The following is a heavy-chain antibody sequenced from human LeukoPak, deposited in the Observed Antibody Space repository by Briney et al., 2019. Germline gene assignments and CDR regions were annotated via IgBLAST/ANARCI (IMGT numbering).Heavy chain of an antibody. V-gene: IGHV3-20*04. CDR2: INWNGGST. CDR3: ARGYLTRDPELEY. Sequence: PGGSLRRSCAASGFTCDYYGMSWVRQAPGKGLEWVSGINWNGGSTGYADSVKGRFNIYRDNAKNSLYLQMNSLRAEDTALYYCARGYLTRDPELEYWGQGTLVTVSS. CDR1: GFTCDYYG. D-gene: IGHD1-1*01. J-gene: IGHJ4*02.